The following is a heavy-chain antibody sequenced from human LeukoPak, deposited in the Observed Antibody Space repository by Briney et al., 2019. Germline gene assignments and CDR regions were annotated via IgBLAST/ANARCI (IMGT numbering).Heavy chain of an antibody. CDR1: GGSINSYL. J-gene: IGHJ2*01. Sequence: SETLSLTCTVSGGSINSYLWSWIRQPPGKGLEWIGFIYDSGSANYNPSLKSRVTISVDTSKNQFSLNLSSVTAADTAVYYCARDLAAAGKSYWNFDLWGRGTLVTVSS. CDR3: ARDLAAAGKSYWNFDL. V-gene: IGHV4-59*01. CDR2: IYDSGSA. D-gene: IGHD6-13*01.